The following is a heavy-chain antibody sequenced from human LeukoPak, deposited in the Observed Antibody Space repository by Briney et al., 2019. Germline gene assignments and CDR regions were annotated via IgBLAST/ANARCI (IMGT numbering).Heavy chain of an antibody. J-gene: IGHJ6*03. CDR2: INPSGGRT. CDR1: GYTFTSYY. CDR3: ASSTAIAPYYYYYMDV. Sequence: ASVKLSCTASGYTFTSYYMHWVREAPGHGLEWRGMINPSGGRTSYAQKFQGRVTMTRDMSTSTVYMELSSLRSEDTAVYYCASSTAIAPYYYYYMDVWGKGTTVTVSS. D-gene: IGHD5-18*01. V-gene: IGHV1-46*01.